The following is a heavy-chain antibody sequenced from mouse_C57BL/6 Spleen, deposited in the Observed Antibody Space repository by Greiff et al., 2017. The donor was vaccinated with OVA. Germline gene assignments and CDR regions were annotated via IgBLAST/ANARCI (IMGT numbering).Heavy chain of an antibody. CDR1: GFSLTSYG. J-gene: IGHJ4*01. D-gene: IGHD1-1*01. Sequence: QVQLQQSGPGLVQPSQSLSITCTVSGFSLTSYGVHWVRQSPGKGLEWLGVIWSGGSTDYNAAFISRLSISKANSESQVFFTMNSLQADDTAIYYCARGDYGSGYYAMDYWGQGTSVTVSS. CDR3: ARGDYGSGYYAMDY. V-gene: IGHV2-2*01. CDR2: IWSGGST.